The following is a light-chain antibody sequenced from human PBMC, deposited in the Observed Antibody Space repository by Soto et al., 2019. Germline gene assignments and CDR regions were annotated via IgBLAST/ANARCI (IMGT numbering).Light chain of an antibody. CDR3: QNYAISPPGFT. Sequence: EIVLTQSPGTLSLFPEERATLSCRASQRVSSTYFAWYRQKPGQPPRLLIYGASKRATGVPDRVSGSGSGTDFTLTINRLEPEDFAVYYCQNYAISPPGFTFGPGTTVDIK. J-gene: IGKJ3*01. CDR1: QRVSSTY. CDR2: GAS. V-gene: IGKV3-20*01.